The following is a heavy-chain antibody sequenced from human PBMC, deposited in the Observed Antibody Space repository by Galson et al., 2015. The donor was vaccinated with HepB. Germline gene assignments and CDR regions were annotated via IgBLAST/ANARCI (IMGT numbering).Heavy chain of an antibody. CDR3: ARDLDYYGSGSYD. CDR1: GYTFTGYY. CDR2: INPNSGGT. V-gene: IGHV1-2*02. Sequence: SVKVSCKASGYTFTGYYMHWVRQAPGQGLEWMGWINPNSGGTNYAQKFQGRATMTRDTSISTAYMELSRLRSDDTAVYYCARDLDYYGSGSYDWGQGTLVTVSS. J-gene: IGHJ4*02. D-gene: IGHD3-10*01.